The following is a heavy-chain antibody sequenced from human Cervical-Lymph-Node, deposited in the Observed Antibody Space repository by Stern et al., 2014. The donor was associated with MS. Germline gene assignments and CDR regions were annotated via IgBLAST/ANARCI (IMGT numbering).Heavy chain of an antibody. CDR1: GYTFTSYG. V-gene: IGHV1-18*01. CDR2: ISAYSGNT. D-gene: IGHD1-26*01. J-gene: IGHJ4*02. CDR3: ARNLYSGSYPGYFDY. Sequence: VQLVQSGAEVKKPGASVTVSCKASGYTFTSYGISWVRQAPGQGLEWMGWISAYSGNTNYAQQLQGRVTMTTDTSTTTAYMELRSLRSDDTAVYYCARNLYSGSYPGYFDYWGQGTLLTVSS.